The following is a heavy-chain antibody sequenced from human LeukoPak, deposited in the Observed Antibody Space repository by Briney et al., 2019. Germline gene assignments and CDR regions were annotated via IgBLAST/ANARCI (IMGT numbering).Heavy chain of an antibody. D-gene: IGHD2-21*01. Sequence: SETLSLTCTVSGGSISSYYRSWIRQPAGKGLEWIGRIYTSGSTNYNPSLKSRVTMSVDTSKNQFSLKLSSVTAADTAVYYCARVLASYYYYYMDVWGKGTTVTVSS. CDR2: IYTSGST. V-gene: IGHV4-4*07. J-gene: IGHJ6*03. CDR1: GGSISSYY. CDR3: ARVLASYYYYYMDV.